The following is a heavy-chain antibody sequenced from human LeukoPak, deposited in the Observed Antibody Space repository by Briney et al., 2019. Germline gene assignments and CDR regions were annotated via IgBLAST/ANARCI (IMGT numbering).Heavy chain of an antibody. V-gene: IGHV1-2*02. J-gene: IGHJ4*02. CDR1: GYTFTGYY. D-gene: IGHD2-15*01. CDR2: INPNSGGT. Sequence: ASVKVSCKASGYTFTGYYMHWVRQAPGQGLEWMGWINPNSGGTNYAQKFQGRVTMTRDTPISTAYMELSRLRSDDTAVYYCARDRRGISGIAGYWGQGTLVTVSS. CDR3: ARDRRGISGIAGY.